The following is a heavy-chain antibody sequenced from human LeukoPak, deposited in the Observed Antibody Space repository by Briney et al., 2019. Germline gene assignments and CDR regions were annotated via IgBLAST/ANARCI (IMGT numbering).Heavy chain of an antibody. J-gene: IGHJ4*02. CDR3: ARDGLHYDILTGYYRMPPDY. CDR2: IKQDGSEK. CDR1: GFTFSSYW. D-gene: IGHD3-9*01. Sequence: PGGSLSLSCAASGFTFSSYWMSWVRQPPGKGLEWVANIKQDGSEKYYVDSVKGRFTISRDNAKNSLYLQMNSLRAEDTAVYYCARDGLHYDILTGYYRMPPDYWGQGTLVTVSS. V-gene: IGHV3-7*01.